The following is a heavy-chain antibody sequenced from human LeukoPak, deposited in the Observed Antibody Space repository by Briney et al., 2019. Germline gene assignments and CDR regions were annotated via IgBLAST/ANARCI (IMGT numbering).Heavy chain of an antibody. D-gene: IGHD2-2*03. CDR1: SESFSGYF. J-gene: IGHJ3*01. Sequence: PSPTLSLTWALDSESFSGYFWSSIRQPPGKWLEWIGEINFSGSTNSNTSLKSGVTTSVDTSTNHCSLRRSSVTAADTAVYYCARGRVGYPDWGQGTMVTVSS. CDR2: INFSGST. V-gene: IGHV4-34*01. CDR3: ARGRVGYPD.